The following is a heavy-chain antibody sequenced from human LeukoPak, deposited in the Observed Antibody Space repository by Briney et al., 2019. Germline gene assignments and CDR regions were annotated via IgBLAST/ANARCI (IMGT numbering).Heavy chain of an antibody. CDR1: GYSFTSYW. CDR3: ASAHNGYCGSGSYYYYYYGMDV. CDR2: IYPGDSDT. Sequence: GESLKISCKGSGYSFTSYWIGWVRQMPGKGLEWMGIIYPGDSDTRYSPSFQGQVTISADKSISTAYLQWSSLKASDTAMYYCASAHNGYCGSGSYYYYYYGMDVWGQGTTVTVSS. J-gene: IGHJ6*02. D-gene: IGHD3-10*01. V-gene: IGHV5-51*01.